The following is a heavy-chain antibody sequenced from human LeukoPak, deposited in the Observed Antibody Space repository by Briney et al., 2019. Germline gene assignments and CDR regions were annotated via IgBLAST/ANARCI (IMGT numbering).Heavy chain of an antibody. CDR2: IYYSGST. V-gene: IGHV4-59*08. CDR1: GGSISSYY. Sequence: SETLSLTCTVSGGSISSYYWSWIRQPPGKGLEWIGYIYYSGSTNYNPSLKSRVTISVDTSKNQFSLKLSSVTAEDTAVYYCARRLSSIAARFDYWGQGTLVTVSS. J-gene: IGHJ4*02. D-gene: IGHD6-6*01. CDR3: ARRLSSIAARFDY.